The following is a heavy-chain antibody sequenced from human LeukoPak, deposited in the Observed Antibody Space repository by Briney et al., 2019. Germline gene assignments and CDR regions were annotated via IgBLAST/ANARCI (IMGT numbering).Heavy chain of an antibody. J-gene: IGHJ4*02. V-gene: IGHV3-74*01. CDR2: INSDGSGT. CDR1: GFTLSSYW. D-gene: IGHD6-19*01. Sequence: GGSLRLSCAASGFTLSSYWTYWVRQVPGKGLVWASRINSDGSGTTYADSVKGRFTISRDNAKNTVSLQMNSLTAEDTAVYYCARGISSGWYSPGIDYWGQGTLVTVSS. CDR3: ARGISSGWYSPGIDY.